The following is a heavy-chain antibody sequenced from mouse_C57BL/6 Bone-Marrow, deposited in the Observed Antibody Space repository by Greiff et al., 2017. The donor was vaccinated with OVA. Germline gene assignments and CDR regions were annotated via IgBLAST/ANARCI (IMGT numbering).Heavy chain of an antibody. V-gene: IGHV2-9-1*01. Sequence: VQLQESGPGLVAPSQSLSITCTVSGFSLTSYAISWVRQPPGKGLEWLGVIWTGGGTHYNSALKSRLSISKDNSKSQVFLKMNSLQTDDTARYYCARSHYDGYPWFAYWGQGTLVTVSA. J-gene: IGHJ3*01. CDR1: GFSLTSYA. CDR3: ARSHYDGYPWFAY. D-gene: IGHD2-3*01. CDR2: IWTGGGT.